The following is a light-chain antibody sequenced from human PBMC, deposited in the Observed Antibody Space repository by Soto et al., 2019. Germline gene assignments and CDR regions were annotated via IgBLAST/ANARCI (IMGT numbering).Light chain of an antibody. CDR3: QQRSTWPT. CDR2: DTF. CDR1: ETIREY. J-gene: IGKJ4*01. Sequence: IVLTQSPATLSLSPGERATLSCRASETIREYLAWYQQKRGQAPRLLIYDTFNRATGIPARFSGSGSGTDFTLTISSLEPEDFAVYYCQQRSTWPTFGGGTKVEIK. V-gene: IGKV3-11*01.